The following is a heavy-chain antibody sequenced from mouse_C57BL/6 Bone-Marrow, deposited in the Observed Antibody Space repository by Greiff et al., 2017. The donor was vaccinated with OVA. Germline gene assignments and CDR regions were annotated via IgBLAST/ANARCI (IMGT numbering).Heavy chain of an antibody. Sequence: QVQLKQPGAELVKPGASVKLSCKASGYTFTSYWMHWVKQRPGRGLEWIGRIDPTSGGTKYNEKLKSKATLTVDKPYSTAYMQLSSLTSEDSAVYYCARERAEARFAYWGQGTLVTVSA. J-gene: IGHJ3*01. V-gene: IGHV1-72*01. CDR3: ARERAEARFAY. CDR2: IDPTSGGT. CDR1: GYTFTSYW. D-gene: IGHD3-2*02.